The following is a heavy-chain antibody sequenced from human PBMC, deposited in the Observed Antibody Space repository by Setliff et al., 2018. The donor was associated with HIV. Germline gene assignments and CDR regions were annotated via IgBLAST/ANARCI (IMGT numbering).Heavy chain of an antibody. CDR3: ARHDCGGDCSINWFDP. Sequence: SETLSLTCTVSGDSIISGDYYWSWIRQSPGKGLEWIGHIHYKGNIDYNASLKSRLAISSDTSKNQFSLELTSVTAADTAVYYCARHDCGGDCSINWFDPWGQGTLVTVSS. CDR1: GDSIISGDYY. D-gene: IGHD2-21*02. J-gene: IGHJ5*02. CDR2: IHYKGNI. V-gene: IGHV4-30-4*08.